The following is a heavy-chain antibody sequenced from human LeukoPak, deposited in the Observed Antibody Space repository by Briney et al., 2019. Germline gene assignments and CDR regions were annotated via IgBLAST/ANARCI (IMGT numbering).Heavy chain of an antibody. CDR3: ARRWVYDKRAFDA. CDR2: IYYTGTT. D-gene: IGHD3-16*01. CDR1: GGSISGTYY. V-gene: IGHV4-59*08. Sequence: SETLSLTCTVSGGSISGTYYWSWIRQPPGKGLEWIGYIYYTGTTDSNPSLKSRVTISLDTSKNQFSLNLSSVTAADTAVYYCARRWVYDKRAFDAWGQGTMVTVSS. J-gene: IGHJ3*01.